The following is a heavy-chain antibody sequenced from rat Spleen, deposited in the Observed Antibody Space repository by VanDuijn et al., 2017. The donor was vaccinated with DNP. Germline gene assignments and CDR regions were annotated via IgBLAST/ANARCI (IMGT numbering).Heavy chain of an antibody. CDR3: ARPDY. CDR2: ISYDGTRT. J-gene: IGHJ2*01. V-gene: IGHV5-7*01. CDR1: GFTFSNSD. Sequence: EVQVVESGGGLVQPGRSMKLSCAASGFTFSNSDMAWVRQAPEKGLEWVATISYDGTRTDYRDSVKGRFTVSRDNTKSTLYLQMDSLRSEDTANYYCARPDYWGQGVMVTVSS.